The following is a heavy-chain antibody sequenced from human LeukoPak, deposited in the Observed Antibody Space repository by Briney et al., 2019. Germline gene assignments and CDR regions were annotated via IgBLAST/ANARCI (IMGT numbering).Heavy chain of an antibody. CDR1: GFTFSNAW. J-gene: IGHJ4*02. V-gene: IGHV3-15*01. Sequence: SPGGSLRLSCAASGFTFSNAWMSWVRQAPGKGLEWVGRVKSKTNGGTIDYAAPVKGRFTISRDDSKNTLYLQMNSLKTEDTALYYCTKFDYAAFEYWGQGALVTVSS. CDR3: TKFDYAAFEY. CDR2: VKSKTNGGTI. D-gene: IGHD4-17*01.